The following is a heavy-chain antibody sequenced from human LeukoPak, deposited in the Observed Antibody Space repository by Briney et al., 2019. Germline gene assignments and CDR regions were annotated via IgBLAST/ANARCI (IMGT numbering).Heavy chain of an antibody. CDR1: GDSISTYY. V-gene: IGHV4-59*01. CDR2: IYYSGST. CDR3: ARDDSGSYHQLGV. D-gene: IGHD1-26*01. Sequence: SETLSLTCTVSGDSISTYYWSWIRQPPGKGLEWIGYIYYSGSTNYNPSLKSRVTISVDTSKNQFSLKLISVTAADTAVYYCARDDSGSYHQLGVWGQGTTVTVPS. J-gene: IGHJ6*02.